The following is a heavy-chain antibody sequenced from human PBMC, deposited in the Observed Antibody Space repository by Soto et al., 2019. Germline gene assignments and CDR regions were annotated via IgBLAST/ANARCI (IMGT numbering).Heavy chain of an antibody. V-gene: IGHV5-51*01. CDR1: GYSFTSYW. J-gene: IGHJ3*02. D-gene: IGHD5-18*01. CDR2: IYPGDSDT. CDR3: ATNPFVESGYKAFDI. Sequence: GESLKISCKGSGYSFTSYWIGWVRQMPGKGLEWMGIIYPGDSDTRYSPSFQGQVTISADKSISTAYLQWSSLKASDTAMYYCATNPFVESGYKAFDIWGQGTMVTVSS.